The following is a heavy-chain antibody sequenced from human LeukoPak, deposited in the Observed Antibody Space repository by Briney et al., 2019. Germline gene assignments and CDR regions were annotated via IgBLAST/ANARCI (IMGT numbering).Heavy chain of an antibody. Sequence: ASVKVSCKASGYTFTNNFMHWVRQAPGQGLEWIGLINPSGDNTWYAQKFQGRVTMTRDMATSTDYLEVSSLRSEDTAVYYCARDNSLRDTAWWFDPWGQGTLVTVSS. J-gene: IGHJ5*02. CDR2: INPSGDNT. CDR1: GYTFTNNF. V-gene: IGHV1-46*01. CDR3: ARDNSLRDTAWWFDP. D-gene: IGHD5-24*01.